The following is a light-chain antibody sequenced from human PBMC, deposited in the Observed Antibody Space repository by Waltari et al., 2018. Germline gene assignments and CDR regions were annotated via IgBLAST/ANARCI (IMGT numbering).Light chain of an antibody. CDR1: QSVRGY. V-gene: IGKV3-11*01. J-gene: IGKJ3*01. CDR2: DTS. Sequence: EFVLTQSPATLSLSPGERATLSCTASQSVRGYLAWYQQKPGQAPRLPIMDTSNRATGIPARFSGSGSGTDFTLTISSLEPEDFAVYYCQHRGHWPPDATFGPGTKVDIK. CDR3: QHRGHWPPDAT.